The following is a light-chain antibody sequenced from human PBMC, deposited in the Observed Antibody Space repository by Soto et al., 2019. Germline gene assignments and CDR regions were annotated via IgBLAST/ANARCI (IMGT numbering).Light chain of an antibody. V-gene: IGKV3-20*01. CDR2: GAS. CDR1: QAVYSSL. Sequence: ETVLTQSPGTLSLSPGEGATLSFRATQAVYSSLLAWYQQKPGQAPRLLIYGASSRATDIPDRFRGSGSGRDFVLNISRLEPEDSGVYYCQQYSSSPRTFGQGTKVDIK. CDR3: QQYSSSPRT. J-gene: IGKJ1*01.